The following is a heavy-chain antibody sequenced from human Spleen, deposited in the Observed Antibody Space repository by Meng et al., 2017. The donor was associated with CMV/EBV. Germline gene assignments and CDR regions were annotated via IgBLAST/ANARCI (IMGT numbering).Heavy chain of an antibody. D-gene: IGHD6-19*01. CDR2: IYYSGSI. J-gene: IGHJ5*02. CDR3: ARTPGAGAHGWFDP. CDR1: GGPISSGGDY. V-gene: IGHV4-31*02. Sequence: SGGPISSGGDYWSRSRQQPGKGRELIGYIYYSGSIYYNPSLKSRVTISVVTSKNQFSLKLRSVTAADTAVHYCARTPGAGAHGWFDPWGQGTLVTVSS.